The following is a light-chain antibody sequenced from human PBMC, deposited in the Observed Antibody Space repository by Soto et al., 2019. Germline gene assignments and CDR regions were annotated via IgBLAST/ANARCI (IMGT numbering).Light chain of an antibody. V-gene: IGLV2-11*01. CDR1: SSDVGGYNY. J-gene: IGLJ1*01. CDR2: DVN. Sequence: QSALTQPRSVSGSPGQSVTISCTGTSSDVGGYNYVSWYQQHPGKAPKLILYDVNHRPSGVPHRFSGSKSANTASLTISGLQADDEAEYYCNSYTRGSTRYVFGTGTKLTVL. CDR3: NSYTRGSTRYV.